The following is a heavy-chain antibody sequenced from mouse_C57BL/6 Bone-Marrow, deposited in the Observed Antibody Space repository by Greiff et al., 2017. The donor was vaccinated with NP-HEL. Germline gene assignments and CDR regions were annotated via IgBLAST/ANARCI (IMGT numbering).Heavy chain of an antibody. CDR3: ARGLYWYFDV. CDR1: GFTFSSYG. J-gene: IGHJ1*03. CDR2: SSSGGSYT. V-gene: IGHV5-6*01. Sequence: EVKLMESGGDLVKPGGSLKLSCAASGFTFSSYGMSWVRQTPDKRLEWVATSSSGGSYTYYPDSVKGRFTISRDNAKNTLYLQMSSLKSEDTAMYYCARGLYWYFDVWGTGTTVTVSS.